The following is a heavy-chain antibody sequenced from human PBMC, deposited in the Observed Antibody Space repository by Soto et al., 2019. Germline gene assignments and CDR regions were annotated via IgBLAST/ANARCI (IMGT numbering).Heavy chain of an antibody. CDR2: ISYDGSNK. Sequence: PGGSLRLSCAASGFTFSSYGMHWVRQAPGKGLEWVAVISYDGSNKYYADSVKGRFTISRDNSKNTLYLQMNSLRAEDAAVYYCAKDQAYYDFWSGYLMDYWGQGTLVTVSS. J-gene: IGHJ4*02. CDR3: AKDQAYYDFWSGYLMDY. V-gene: IGHV3-30*18. D-gene: IGHD3-3*01. CDR1: GFTFSSYG.